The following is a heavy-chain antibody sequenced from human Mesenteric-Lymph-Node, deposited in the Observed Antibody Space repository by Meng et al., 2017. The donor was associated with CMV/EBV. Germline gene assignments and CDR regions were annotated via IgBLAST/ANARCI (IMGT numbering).Heavy chain of an antibody. CDR3: ARDKERAYCSSTSCYIVNAFDI. CDR1: GGTFSSYA. CDR2: IIPILGIA. Sequence: SVKVSCKASGGTFSSYAISWVRQAPGQGLEWMGGIIPILGIANYAQKFQGRVTITTDESTSTAYMELSSLRSEDTAVYYCARDKERAYCSSTSCYIVNAFDIWGQGTMVTVSS. D-gene: IGHD2-2*02. J-gene: IGHJ3*02. V-gene: IGHV1-69*10.